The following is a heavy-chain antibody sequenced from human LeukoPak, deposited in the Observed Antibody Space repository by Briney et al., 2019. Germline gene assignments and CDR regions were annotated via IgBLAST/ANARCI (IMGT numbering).Heavy chain of an antibody. Sequence: GGSLRLSCAASGFPFSSYAMSWVRQAPGKGLEWVSATSGNGAETYYADSVKGRFTISRDNSRNTLYLQMNSLRAEDTAVYYCAKDSGWPFDYWGQGTLVTVSS. V-gene: IGHV3-23*01. J-gene: IGHJ4*02. CDR3: AKDSGWPFDY. CDR2: TSGNGAET. CDR1: GFPFSSYA. D-gene: IGHD6-19*01.